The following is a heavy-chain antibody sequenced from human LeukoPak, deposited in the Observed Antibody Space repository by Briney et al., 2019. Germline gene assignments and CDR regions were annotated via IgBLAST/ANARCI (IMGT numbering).Heavy chain of an antibody. CDR2: ICGSGGST. CDR3: AKRAGEYDFWSSYSYPMGNAFDI. CDR1: GFTFSSYA. D-gene: IGHD3-3*01. J-gene: IGHJ3*02. V-gene: IGHV3-23*01. Sequence: PGGSLRLSCAASGFTFSSYAMRWVRQAPGKGLEWVSAICGSGGSTHYADSVKGRFTISRDNSKNTLYLQMNSLRAEDTAVYYWAKRAGEYDFWSSYSYPMGNAFDIWGQGTMVTVSS.